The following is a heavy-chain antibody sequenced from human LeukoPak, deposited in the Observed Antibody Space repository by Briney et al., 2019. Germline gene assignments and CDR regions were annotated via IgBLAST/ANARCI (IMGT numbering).Heavy chain of an antibody. J-gene: IGHJ4*02. CDR3: ARDLYYYDSSGLPAGY. Sequence: ASVKVSCKASGYTFTSYGISWVRQAPGQGLEWMGWISAYNGNTNYAQELQGRVTMTTDTSTSTAYMELRSLRSDDTAVYYCARDLYYYDSSGLPAGYWGQGTLVTVSS. V-gene: IGHV1-18*01. CDR1: GYTFTSYG. D-gene: IGHD3-22*01. CDR2: ISAYNGNT.